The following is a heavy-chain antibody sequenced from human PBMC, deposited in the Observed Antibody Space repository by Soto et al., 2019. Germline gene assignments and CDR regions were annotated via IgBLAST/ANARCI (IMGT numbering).Heavy chain of an antibody. CDR1: GYTFTSYY. CDR2: INPSGGST. Sequence: GASVKVSCKASGYTFTSYYMHWVRQAPGQGLEWMGIINPSGGSTSYAQKFQGRVTMTRDTSTSTVYMELSSLRSEDTAVYYCARMGATKNYYYYGMDVWGQGTTVTVSS. CDR3: ARMGATKNYYYYGMDV. D-gene: IGHD1-26*01. V-gene: IGHV1-46*01. J-gene: IGHJ6*02.